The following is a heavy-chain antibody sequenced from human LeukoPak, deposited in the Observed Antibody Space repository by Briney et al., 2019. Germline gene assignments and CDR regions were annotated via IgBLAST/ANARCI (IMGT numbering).Heavy chain of an antibody. CDR3: AMGLRQGYFDY. J-gene: IGHJ4*02. CDR1: GASISSSNYY. V-gene: IGHV4-39*07. D-gene: IGHD3-16*01. CDR2: IYSSGNT. Sequence: SETLSLTCAVSGASISSSNYYWGWVRQSPGKGLEWIGNIYSSGNTYYNASLKSRVTMYIDTSKNQFSLKLSSVTAADTAVYYCAMGLRQGYFDYWGQGTLVTVSS.